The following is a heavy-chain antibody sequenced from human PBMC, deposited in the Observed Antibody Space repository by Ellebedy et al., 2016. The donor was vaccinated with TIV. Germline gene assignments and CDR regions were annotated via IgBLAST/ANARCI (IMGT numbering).Heavy chain of an antibody. CDR1: GYTFTNYY. CDR3: ARGKWELLTELRYFDY. V-gene: IGHV1-46*01. J-gene: IGHJ4*02. CDR2: INPRGGST. D-gene: IGHD1-26*01. Sequence: ASVKVSCKASGYTFTNYYMHWVRQAPGQGLEWRGLINPRGGSTSYAQKFQGRVTMTRDTSTSTVYMELSSLRSEDTAVYYCARGKWELLTELRYFDYWGQGTLVTVSS.